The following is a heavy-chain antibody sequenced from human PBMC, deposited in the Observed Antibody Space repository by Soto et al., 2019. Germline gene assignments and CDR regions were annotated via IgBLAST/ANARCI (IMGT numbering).Heavy chain of an antibody. J-gene: IGHJ5*02. V-gene: IGHV3-23*01. D-gene: IGHD6-19*01. Sequence: EVQLLESGGGLVQPGGSLRLSCAASGFTFSSYGLNWVRQAPGKGLEWVSVISDSGTTYYADSVKGRFTISRDNSKNTLYLQMSSLRAEDTAGYYCGGISVGSWGQGTLVTVSS. CDR2: ISDSGTT. CDR1: GFTFSSYG. CDR3: GGISVGS.